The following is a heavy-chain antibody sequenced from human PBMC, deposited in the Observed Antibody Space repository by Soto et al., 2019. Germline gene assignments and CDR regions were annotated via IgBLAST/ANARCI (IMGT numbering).Heavy chain of an antibody. Sequence: GGSLRLSCAASGFALSSYGMHWVRQAPGKGLELVAVISDDGTKKDYTESVNGRFTISRDSSKNTLYLQVNSLRAEDTAVYYCAKGIGGDGYTSGLDWGQGTLVTVYS. V-gene: IGHV3-30*18. J-gene: IGHJ1*01. CDR2: ISDDGTKK. CDR1: GFALSSYG. CDR3: AKGIGGDGYTSGLD. D-gene: IGHD5-12*01.